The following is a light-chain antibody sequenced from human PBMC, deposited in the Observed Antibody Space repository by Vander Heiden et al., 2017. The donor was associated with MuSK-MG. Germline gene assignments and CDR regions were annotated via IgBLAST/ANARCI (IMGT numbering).Light chain of an antibody. J-gene: IGKJ1*01. CDR1: QSVLYTSNNKNY. Sequence: DIVMTQSPDSLAVSLGERATINCRPSQSVLYTSNNKNYLAWYQQKPGQPPKLLIYWASTRQSGVPDRFSGSGSGTDFTLTISSLQAEDVAVYYCQQDDNIPRTLGQGTKVEIK. CDR3: QQDDNIPRT. CDR2: WAS. V-gene: IGKV4-1*01.